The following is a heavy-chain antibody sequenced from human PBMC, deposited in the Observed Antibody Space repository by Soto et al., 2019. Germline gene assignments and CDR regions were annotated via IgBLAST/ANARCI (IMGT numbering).Heavy chain of an antibody. D-gene: IGHD4-17*01. CDR3: ARGRTTVVTRDAFDI. CDR2: INPNSGGT. V-gene: IGHV1-2*02. Sequence: QVQLVQSGAEVKKPGASVKVSCKASGYNFTGYYMHWVRQAPGQGLEWMGWINPNSGGTNYAQKFQGRVTMTRDTSISTAYMELSRLRSDDTAVYYCARGRTTVVTRDAFDIWCQGTMVTVSS. CDR1: GYNFTGYY. J-gene: IGHJ3*02.